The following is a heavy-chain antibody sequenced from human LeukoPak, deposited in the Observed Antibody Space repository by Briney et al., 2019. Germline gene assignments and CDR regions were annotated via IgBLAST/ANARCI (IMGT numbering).Heavy chain of an antibody. CDR3: TKALAPSLINWFDP. J-gene: IGHJ5*02. D-gene: IGHD1-1*01. CDR1: GXTFSSFG. Sequence: GGSLRLSCAASGXTFSSFGVHWVRQAPGKGLEWVAVIWSDGNNKHYAESVKGRFTISRDNSKNTLYLQMNSLRAEGTAVYSCTKALAPSLINWFDPWGQGTLVTVSS. V-gene: IGHV3-33*06. CDR2: IWSDGNNK.